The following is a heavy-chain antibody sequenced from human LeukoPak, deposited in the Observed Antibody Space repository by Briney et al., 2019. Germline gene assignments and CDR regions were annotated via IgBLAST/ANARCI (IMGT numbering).Heavy chain of an antibody. V-gene: IGHV1-18*01. CDR3: ARARVTGSGNYGY. D-gene: IGHD1-26*01. CDR2: IRTYNGDR. J-gene: IGHJ4*02. CDR1: GYTFTSDD. Sequence: ASGKVSCKASGYTFTSDDISWVRQAPGQVAGWKGWIRTYNGDRRHAQKLQGRVTMTPDTPTSTAYMELRSLRSDDTAVYYCARARVTGSGNYGYWGQGTLVTVSS.